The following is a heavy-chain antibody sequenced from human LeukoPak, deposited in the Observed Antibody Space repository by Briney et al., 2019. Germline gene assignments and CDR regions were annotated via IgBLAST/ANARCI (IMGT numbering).Heavy chain of an antibody. CDR1: GYPFSAYC. V-gene: IGHV1-2*02. CDR3: ARDFRRNYFDR. J-gene: IGHJ5*02. CDR2: INSNLGDT. Sequence: GVSVTVSCKASGYPFSAYCMHWVRPAPGQGFEWMGWINSNLGDTSYAQKFQGRVTMTRDTSISTAYMELSRLTSDDTAMYYCARDFRRNYFDRWGHGILVSVSS.